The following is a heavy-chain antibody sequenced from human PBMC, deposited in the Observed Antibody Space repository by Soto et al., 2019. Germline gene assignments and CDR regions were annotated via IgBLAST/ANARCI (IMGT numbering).Heavy chain of an antibody. Sequence: EVQLVESGGGLVQPGRSLRLSCAASGFTFSNYAMHWVRQAPGKGLEWVSLITWNSGSLSYADSVKGRFTISRDNAKNSLYLDTNSLRPEDTALYYCANSFGSGSYPFDSWGQGTLVTVSS. D-gene: IGHD3-10*01. J-gene: IGHJ4*02. CDR1: GFTFSNYA. V-gene: IGHV3-9*01. CDR2: ITWNSGSL. CDR3: ANSFGSGSYPFDS.